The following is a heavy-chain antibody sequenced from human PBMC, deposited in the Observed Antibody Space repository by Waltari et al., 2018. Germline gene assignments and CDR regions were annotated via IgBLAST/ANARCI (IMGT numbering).Heavy chain of an antibody. CDR3: ATSPIALFGTLY. Sequence: SMHCVRPAPGKGLEGRGGFDPEDGETIYAQSFQGRVTMTEDTSTDTAYMEVSSLRSEDTAVYYCATSPIALFGTLYWGQGTLVTVSS. D-gene: IGHD6-13*01. CDR2: FDPEDGET. V-gene: IGHV1-24*01. J-gene: IGHJ4*02. CDR1: S.